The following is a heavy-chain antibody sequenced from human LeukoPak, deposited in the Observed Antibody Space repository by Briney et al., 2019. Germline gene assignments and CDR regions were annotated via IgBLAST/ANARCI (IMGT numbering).Heavy chain of an antibody. Sequence: PGGSLRLSCAASGFTFSDYYMSWIRQAPGKGLEWVSYISSSGSTIYYADSVKGRFTISRDNAKNSLYLQMNSLRAEDTAVYYCARHDSSGYYADYYGMDVWGQGTTVTVSS. CDR3: ARHDSSGYYADYYGMDV. CDR2: ISSSGSTI. CDR1: GFTFSDYY. J-gene: IGHJ6*02. D-gene: IGHD3-22*01. V-gene: IGHV3-11*01.